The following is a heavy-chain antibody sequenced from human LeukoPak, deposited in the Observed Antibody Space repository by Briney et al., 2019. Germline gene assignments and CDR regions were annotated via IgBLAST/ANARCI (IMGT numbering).Heavy chain of an antibody. Sequence: GGSLRLSCAASGFTFSSYSMNWVRQAPGKGLEWVSYISSSSSTIYYADSVKGRFTISRDNAKNTLYLQMNSLRAEDTAVYYCAKDTEPYDSSYFDYWGQGTLVTVSS. V-gene: IGHV3-48*01. J-gene: IGHJ4*02. CDR2: ISSSSSTI. CDR1: GFTFSSYS. D-gene: IGHD3-22*01. CDR3: AKDTEPYDSSYFDY.